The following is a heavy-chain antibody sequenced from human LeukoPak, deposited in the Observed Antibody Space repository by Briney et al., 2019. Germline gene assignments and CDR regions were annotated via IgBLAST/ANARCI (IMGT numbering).Heavy chain of an antibody. Sequence: GESLKISCRGFGYSFTSYWIGWVRQMPGKGLGWMGIIYPGDADTRYSPSFQGQVTISADKSTSTAYLQWSSLKASDTAMYYCARRELEWGANFDYWGQGTLVTVSS. CDR3: ARRELEWGANFDY. V-gene: IGHV5-51*01. CDR2: IYPGDADT. J-gene: IGHJ4*02. D-gene: IGHD1-1*01. CDR1: GYSFTSYW.